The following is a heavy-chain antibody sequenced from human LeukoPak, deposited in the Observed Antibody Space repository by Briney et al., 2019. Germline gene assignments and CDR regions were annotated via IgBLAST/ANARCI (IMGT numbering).Heavy chain of an antibody. V-gene: IGHV5-51*01. Sequence: GESLKISCKGSGYSFTSYWIGWVRQMPGKGLEWMGIIYPGDSDTRYSPSFQGQVTISADKSISTAYLQWSSLKASDTATYYCARHLPCSGGSCYSGIDYWGQGTLVTVSS. CDR1: GYSFTSYW. CDR2: IYPGDSDT. J-gene: IGHJ4*02. CDR3: ARHLPCSGGSCYSGIDY. D-gene: IGHD2-15*01.